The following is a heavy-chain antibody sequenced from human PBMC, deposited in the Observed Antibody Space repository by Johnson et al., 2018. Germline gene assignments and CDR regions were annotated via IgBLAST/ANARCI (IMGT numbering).Heavy chain of an antibody. Sequence: QVELVQSGAEVKKPGASVKVSCKASGYTFTSYYIHWVRQAPGQGLEWMGIINPSGGSTSYAQKFQGRVTMTRDTSTSTVYMERSGLSSEDTAVYYCARGAGNYDAFDIWGQGTMVTVSS. J-gene: IGHJ3*02. D-gene: IGHD4-11*01. CDR2: INPSGGST. CDR1: GYTFTSYY. V-gene: IGHV1-46*01. CDR3: ARGAGNYDAFDI.